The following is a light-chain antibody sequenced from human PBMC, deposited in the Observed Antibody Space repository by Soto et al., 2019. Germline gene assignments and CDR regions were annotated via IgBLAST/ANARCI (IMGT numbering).Light chain of an antibody. Sequence: EIVMTQSPATLSVSPWERASLSFSAIQSVSSNLAWYQQKPGQAPRLLIYGASTRATGIPARFSGSGSGTEFTLTISSLQSEDFAVYYCQQYNNWPITFGQGTRLEIK. J-gene: IGKJ5*01. CDR1: QSVSSN. V-gene: IGKV3-15*01. CDR2: GAS. CDR3: QQYNNWPIT.